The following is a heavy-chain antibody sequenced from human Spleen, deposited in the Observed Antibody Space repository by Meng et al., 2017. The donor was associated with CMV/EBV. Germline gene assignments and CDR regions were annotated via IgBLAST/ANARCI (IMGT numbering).Heavy chain of an antibody. CDR2: INPNSGDT. CDR3: ARVKRYCTGGSCSSTGYYGMDV. Sequence: ASVKVSCKASGYTFTGYYLHWVRQAPGQGLEWMGWINPNSGDTNYAQKFQDRVTMPRDTSISTAYMELSRLRSDDMAVYYCARVKRYCTGGSCSSTGYYGMDVWGQGTTVTVSS. CDR1: GYTFTGYY. D-gene: IGHD2-15*01. V-gene: IGHV1-2*02. J-gene: IGHJ6*02.